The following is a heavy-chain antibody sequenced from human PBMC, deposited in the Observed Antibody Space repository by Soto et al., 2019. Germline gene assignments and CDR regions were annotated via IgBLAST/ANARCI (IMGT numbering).Heavy chain of an antibody. CDR2: ISGSATIT. V-gene: IGHV3-23*01. J-gene: IGHJ4*02. CDR3: AKDRRRGNEYLSSELDS. Sequence: EVQLLESGGGLVQPEGSLRLSCAASGFAFSHYAMHWVRQTPGKGLEWVSSISGSATITYIADSVKGRFSISRDNSKNTLFLQMKSLRAEDTAIYYCAKDRRRGNEYLSSELDSWGQGTLVTVSS. D-gene: IGHD5-12*01. CDR1: GFAFSHYA.